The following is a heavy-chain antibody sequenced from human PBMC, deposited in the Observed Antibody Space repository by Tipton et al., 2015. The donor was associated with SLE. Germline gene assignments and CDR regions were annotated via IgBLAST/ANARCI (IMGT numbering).Heavy chain of an antibody. CDR3: ARGYFDSSGYSNPFDV. CDR1: GGSISGYF. CDR2: IYYSGST. V-gene: IGHV4-59*01. Sequence: TLSLTCTVSGGSISGYFWSWIRQPPGKGLEWIGYIYYSGSTNYNPSLKSRVTVSLDPSKNQFSLKMTSVTAADTALYYCARGYFDSSGYSNPFDVWGQGTMVTVSS. J-gene: IGHJ3*01. D-gene: IGHD3-22*01.